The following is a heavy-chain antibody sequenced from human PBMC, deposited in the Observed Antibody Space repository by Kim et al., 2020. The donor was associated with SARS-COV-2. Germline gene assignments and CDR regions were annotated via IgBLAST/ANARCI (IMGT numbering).Heavy chain of an antibody. Sequence: GGSLRLSCAASGFTFSNYALTWVRQAPGKGLEWVSTISGNGGSTYYADSVKGRFTISRDNSKNTLSLQMNSLRAEDTAIYYCAKDIYCSTTSCYVHFYGMDVWGQGTTVTVSS. V-gene: IGHV3-23*01. J-gene: IGHJ6*02. D-gene: IGHD2-2*01. CDR3: AKDIYCSTTSCYVHFYGMDV. CDR2: ISGNGGST. CDR1: GFTFSNYA.